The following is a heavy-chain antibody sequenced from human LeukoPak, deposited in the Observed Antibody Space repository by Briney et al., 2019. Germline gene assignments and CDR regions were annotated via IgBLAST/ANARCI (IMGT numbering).Heavy chain of an antibody. D-gene: IGHD6-19*01. CDR3: ASTRRAGVAGRFDS. CDR1: GASMSSNY. CDR2: IYYSGNT. Sequence: SETLSLTCTVSGASMSSNYWSWIRQPPGRGLEWIGYIYYSGNTNSSPSLGSRVTMSLDASKNQFSLKVNSVTAADTAIYYCASTRRAGVAGRFDSRGQGTLVTVSS. V-gene: IGHV4-59*08. J-gene: IGHJ4*02.